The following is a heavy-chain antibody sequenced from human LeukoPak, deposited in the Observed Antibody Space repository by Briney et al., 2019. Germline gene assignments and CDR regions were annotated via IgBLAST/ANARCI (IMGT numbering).Heavy chain of an antibody. CDR1: GFTFDDYA. CDR2: ISWNSGSI. CDR3: AKDKYSSGWYWFDP. D-gene: IGHD6-19*01. Sequence: GGSLRLSCAAPGFTFDDYAMHWVRQAPGKGLEWVSGISWNSGSIGYADSVKGRFTISRDNAKNSLYLQMNSLRAEDTALYYCAKDKYSSGWYWFDPWGQGTLVTVSS. V-gene: IGHV3-9*01. J-gene: IGHJ5*02.